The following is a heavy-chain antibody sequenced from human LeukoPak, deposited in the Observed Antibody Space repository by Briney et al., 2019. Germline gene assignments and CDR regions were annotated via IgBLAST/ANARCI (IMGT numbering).Heavy chain of an antibody. CDR3: ARADGYCSSTSCTPDI. CDR2: INWNGGST. V-gene: IGHV3-20*04. D-gene: IGHD2-2*01. CDR1: GFAFSTYF. Sequence: GGSLRLSCAASGFAFSTYFMSWVRQAPGKGLEWVSGINWNGGSTGYADSVKGRFTISRDNAKNSLYLQMNSLRAEDTALYYCARADGYCSSTSCTPDIWGQGTMVTVSS. J-gene: IGHJ3*02.